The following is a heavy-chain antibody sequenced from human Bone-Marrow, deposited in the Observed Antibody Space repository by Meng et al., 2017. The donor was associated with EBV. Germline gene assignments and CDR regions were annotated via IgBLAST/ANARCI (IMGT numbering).Heavy chain of an antibody. D-gene: IGHD2-21*02. CDR1: GFTFSSYS. CDR3: ARDVGGGDRLDY. V-gene: IGHV3-21*01. CDR2: ISSSSSYI. J-gene: IGHJ4*02. Sequence: VKLVEGGVWLVKPAGFLRFSCAASGFTFSSYSMNWVRQAPGKGLEWVSSISSSSSYIYYADSVKGRFTISRDNAKNSLYLQMNSLRAEDTAVYYCARDVGGGDRLDYWGQGTLVTVSS.